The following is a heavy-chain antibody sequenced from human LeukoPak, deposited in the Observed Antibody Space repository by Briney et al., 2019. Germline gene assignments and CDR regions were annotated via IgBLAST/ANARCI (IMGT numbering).Heavy chain of an antibody. CDR3: ARANTGYSGGWYPREWFDP. Sequence: GGTLTLSCTASGFTFSPYYRSWIRQAPGKGLEWVSYISSSGSTIYYADSVKGRFTISRDNAKNSLYLQMNSLRAEDTAVYYCARANTGYSGGWYPREWFDPWGQGTLVTVSS. D-gene: IGHD6-19*01. CDR1: GFTFSPYY. CDR2: ISSSGSTI. V-gene: IGHV3-11*01. J-gene: IGHJ5*02.